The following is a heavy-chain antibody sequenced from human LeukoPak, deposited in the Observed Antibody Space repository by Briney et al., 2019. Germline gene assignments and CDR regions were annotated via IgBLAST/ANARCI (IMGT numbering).Heavy chain of an antibody. CDR2: FDPEDGET. Sequence: ASVKVSCKVSGYTLTELSMHWVRQAPGKGLEWMGGFDPEDGETIYAQKFQGRVTMTEDTSTDTAYMELSSLRSEDTAVYYCATDYYGSGSYWGGVFDYWGQGTLVTVSS. V-gene: IGHV1-24*01. CDR1: GYTLTELS. D-gene: IGHD3-10*01. J-gene: IGHJ4*02. CDR3: ATDYYGSGSYWGGVFDY.